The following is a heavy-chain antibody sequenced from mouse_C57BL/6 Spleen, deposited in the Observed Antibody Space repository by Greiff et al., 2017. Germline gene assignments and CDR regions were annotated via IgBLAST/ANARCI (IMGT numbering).Heavy chain of an antibody. CDR3: ARSAIPGSSYGYFDV. CDR1: GFTFTSYW. D-gene: IGHD1-1*01. CDR2: INTSNGGT. Sequence: VQLQQPGTELVKPGASVKLSCKASGFTFTSYWMHWVKQRPGQGLEWIGNINTSNGGTNYNEKFKSKSTLTVDKSSSTAYMQLSSLTSEDSAVYYCARSAIPGSSYGYFDVWGTGTTVTVSS. V-gene: IGHV1-53*01. J-gene: IGHJ1*03.